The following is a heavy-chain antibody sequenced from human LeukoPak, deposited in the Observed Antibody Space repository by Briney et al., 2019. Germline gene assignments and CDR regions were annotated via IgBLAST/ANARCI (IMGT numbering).Heavy chain of an antibody. Sequence: GASVKVSCKASGGTISSYAISWVRQAPGQGLEWMGGIIPIFGTANYAQKFQGRVTITADESTSTAYMELSSLRSEDTAVYYCAREGAPLGLRLGEFYYWGQGTLVTVSS. CDR3: AREGAPLGLRLGEFYY. CDR1: GGTISSYA. CDR2: IIPIFGTA. V-gene: IGHV1-69*13. J-gene: IGHJ4*02. D-gene: IGHD3-16*01.